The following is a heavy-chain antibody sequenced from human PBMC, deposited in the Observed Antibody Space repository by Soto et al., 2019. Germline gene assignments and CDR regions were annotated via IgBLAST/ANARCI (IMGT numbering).Heavy chain of an antibody. V-gene: IGHV3-33*01. CDR2: IWYDGSNK. D-gene: IGHD1-26*01. CDR1: GFTFSSYG. J-gene: IGHJ4*02. Sequence: QPGGSLRLSCAASGFTFSSYGMHWVRQAPGKGLEWVAVIWYDGSNKYYADSVKGRFTISRDNSKNTLYLQMNSLRAEDTAVYYCARDRNSVGAGTTGDYWGQGTLVTVSS. CDR3: ARDRNSVGAGTTGDY.